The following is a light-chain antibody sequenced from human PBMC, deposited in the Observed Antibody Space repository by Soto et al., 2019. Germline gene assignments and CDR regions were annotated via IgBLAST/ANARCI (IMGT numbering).Light chain of an antibody. J-gene: IGKJ1*01. Sequence: DIQMTQSPSSVSASVGDTVTITCRASQGVGVWLGWYQQKPGKAPHLLIYGASGLQVGVPSRFSGSVSGADFTLTISNLQPEDFATYYCQQAYSHPLTFGQGTKVDIK. CDR1: QGVGVW. CDR2: GAS. V-gene: IGKV1-12*01. CDR3: QQAYSHPLT.